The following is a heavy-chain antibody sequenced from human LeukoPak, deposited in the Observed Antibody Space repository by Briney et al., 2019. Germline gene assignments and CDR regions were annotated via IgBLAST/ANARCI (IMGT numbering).Heavy chain of an antibody. V-gene: IGHV1-46*01. CDR1: GCTFTHYN. J-gene: IGHJ4*02. CDR3: ARDYRIDGYNRGVDH. D-gene: IGHD5-24*01. Sequence: GASVKVSCKTSGCTFTHYNIHWVRQAPGQGLEWMGMIVPSSGDTSYAPRFLGRVTMTRDTSTTTVHMDLSSLRSDDTAVYYCARDYRIDGYNRGVDHWGQGTLVTVSS. CDR2: IVPSSGDT.